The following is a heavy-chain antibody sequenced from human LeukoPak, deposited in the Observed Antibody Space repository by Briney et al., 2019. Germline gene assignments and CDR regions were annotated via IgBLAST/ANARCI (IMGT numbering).Heavy chain of an antibody. Sequence: SETLSLTCTVSGGSISSSSYYWGWIRQPPGKGLEWIGSIYYSGSTYYNPSLKSRVTISVDTSKNQFSLKLSSVTAADTAVYYCARDGQLLWFGEFKRGAFDYWGQGTLVTVSS. J-gene: IGHJ4*02. CDR3: ARDGQLLWFGEFKRGAFDY. D-gene: IGHD3-10*01. V-gene: IGHV4-39*07. CDR1: GGSISSSSYY. CDR2: IYYSGST.